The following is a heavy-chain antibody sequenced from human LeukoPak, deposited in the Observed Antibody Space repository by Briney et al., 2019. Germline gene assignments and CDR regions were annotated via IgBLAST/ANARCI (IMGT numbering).Heavy chain of an antibody. D-gene: IGHD2-2*01. V-gene: IGHV3-30*04. Sequence: GRSLRLSCAASGFTFSSYAMHWVRQAPGKGLEWVAVISYDGSNKYYADSVKGRFTISRDNSKNTLYLQMNSLRAEDTAVYYCARDGLVFDYWGQGTLVTVSS. CDR1: GFTFSSYA. J-gene: IGHJ4*02. CDR3: ARDGLVFDY. CDR2: ISYDGSNK.